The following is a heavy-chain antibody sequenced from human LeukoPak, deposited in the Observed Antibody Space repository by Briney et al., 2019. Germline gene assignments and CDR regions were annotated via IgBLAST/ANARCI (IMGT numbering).Heavy chain of an antibody. CDR3: ARRPDYYDIPPGAFDI. Sequence: GESLMISCKGSGYSFTSYWIGWVRQMPGKGLEWMGTIYPGDSDTRYSPSFQGQVTISADKSISTAYLQSSSLKASDTAMYYCARRPDYYDIPPGAFDIWGQGTMVTVSS. V-gene: IGHV5-51*01. D-gene: IGHD3-22*01. CDR2: IYPGDSDT. J-gene: IGHJ3*02. CDR1: GYSFTSYW.